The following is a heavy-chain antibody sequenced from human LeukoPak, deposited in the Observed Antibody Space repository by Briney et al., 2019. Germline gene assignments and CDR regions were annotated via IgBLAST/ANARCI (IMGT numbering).Heavy chain of an antibody. CDR1: GFTFSSYA. Sequence: PGGSLRLSCAASGFTFSSYAMHWVRQAPGKGLEWVAVISYDGSNKYYADSVKGRFTISRDNSKNTLYLQMNSLRAEDTAVYYCARYGSSSWYNSGWFDPWGQGTLVTVSS. D-gene: IGHD6-13*01. V-gene: IGHV3-30*04. J-gene: IGHJ5*02. CDR2: ISYDGSNK. CDR3: ARYGSSSWYNSGWFDP.